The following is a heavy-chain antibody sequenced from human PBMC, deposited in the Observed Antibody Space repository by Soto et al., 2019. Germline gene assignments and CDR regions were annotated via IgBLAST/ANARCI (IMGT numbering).Heavy chain of an antibody. CDR1: GFTFSSYA. J-gene: IGHJ6*02. CDR2: ISGSGGST. V-gene: IGHV3-23*01. Sequence: EVQLLESGGGLVQPGGSLRLSCAASGFTFSSYAMSWVRQAPGKGLEWVSAISGSGGSTYYADSVKGRFTISRDNSKNTLYLQMNSLRAEDTAVYYCAKDMTTGTTLVYYGMDVWGQGTTVTVSS. D-gene: IGHD4-17*01. CDR3: AKDMTTGTTLVYYGMDV.